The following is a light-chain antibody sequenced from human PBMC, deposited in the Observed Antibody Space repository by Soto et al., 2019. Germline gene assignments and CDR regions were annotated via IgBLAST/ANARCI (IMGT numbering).Light chain of an antibody. CDR3: QQYNNWPSTT. CDR2: GAS. J-gene: IGKJ1*01. V-gene: IGKV3-15*01. Sequence: EIVMTQWPATLSVSPGERATLACRASQNVSSNFSSYQQKPGQAPRILISGASPRATGIPARFSGSGSGTELTLTISSLQSEAFAVYYYQQYNNWPSTTFGQG. CDR1: QNVSSN.